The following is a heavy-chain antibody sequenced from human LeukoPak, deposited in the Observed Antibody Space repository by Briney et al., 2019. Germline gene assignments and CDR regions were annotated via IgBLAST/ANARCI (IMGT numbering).Heavy chain of an antibody. CDR2: INHSGST. Sequence: SETLSLTCAVYGGSFSGYYWSWLRQPPGKGLEWIGEINHSGSTNYNPSLKSRVTISVDTSKNQFSLKLSSVTAADTAVYYCARGLRRASSSTTQPAQNWFDPWGQGTLVTVSS. V-gene: IGHV4-34*01. CDR1: GGSFSGYY. J-gene: IGHJ5*02. D-gene: IGHD2-2*01. CDR3: ARGLRRASSSTTQPAQNWFDP.